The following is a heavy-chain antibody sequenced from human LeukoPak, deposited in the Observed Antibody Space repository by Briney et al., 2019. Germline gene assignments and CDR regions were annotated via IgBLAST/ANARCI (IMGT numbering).Heavy chain of an antibody. Sequence: QPGGSLRLSCAASGFTFSSYGMHWVRQAPGKGLEWVAVISYDGSNKYYADSVKGRFTISRDNSKNTLYLQMNSLRAEDTAVYYCAKDPVARDEYFQHWGQGTLVTVSP. CDR1: GFTFSSYG. D-gene: IGHD6-19*01. CDR3: AKDPVARDEYFQH. V-gene: IGHV3-30*18. CDR2: ISYDGSNK. J-gene: IGHJ1*01.